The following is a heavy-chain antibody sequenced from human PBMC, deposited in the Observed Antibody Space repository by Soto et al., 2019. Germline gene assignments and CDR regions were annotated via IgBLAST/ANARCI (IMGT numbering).Heavy chain of an antibody. V-gene: IGHV1-18*01. D-gene: IGHD5-18*01. CDR3: ARDQKYSYGYCFDY. J-gene: IGHJ4*02. CDR2: ISAYNGNT. CDR1: SYTFTSYG. Sequence: ASVKVSCKASSYTFTSYGISWVRQAPGQGLEWMGWISAYNGNTNYAQKLQGRVTMTTDTSTSTAYMELRSLRSDDTAVYYCARDQKYSYGYCFDYWGQGTLVTVSS.